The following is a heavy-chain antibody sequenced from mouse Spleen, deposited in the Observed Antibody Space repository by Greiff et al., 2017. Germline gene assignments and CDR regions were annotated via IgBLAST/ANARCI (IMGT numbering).Heavy chain of an antibody. CDR2: IYPSDSYT. V-gene: IGHV1-69*02. J-gene: IGHJ2*01. CDR1: GYTFTSYW. D-gene: IGHD4-1*01. Sequence: VQLQQPGAELVRPGASVKLSCKASGYTFTSYWINWVKQRPGQGLEWIGNIYPSDSYTNYNQKFKDKATLTVDKSSSTAYMQLSSPTSEDSAVYYCTRLGRFDYWGQGTTLTVSS. CDR3: TRLGRFDY.